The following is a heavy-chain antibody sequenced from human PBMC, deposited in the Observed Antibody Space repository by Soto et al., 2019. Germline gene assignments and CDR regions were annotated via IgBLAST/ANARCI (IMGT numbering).Heavy chain of an antibody. J-gene: IGHJ1*01. CDR3: TKERGMGDTECFHH. D-gene: IGHD3-16*01. CDR2: ISRSGRRT. Sequence: EVQLLESGGGLVQPGGSLRLSCAASGFTFNTYAMRWVRQAPGKGLEWVSSISRSGRRTYYADSVKGRVTTSRDNSESTLYLQMNRLRIEDTAGYYCTKERGMGDTECFHHWGQGVLVIVSS. V-gene: IGHV3-23*01. CDR1: GFTFNTYA.